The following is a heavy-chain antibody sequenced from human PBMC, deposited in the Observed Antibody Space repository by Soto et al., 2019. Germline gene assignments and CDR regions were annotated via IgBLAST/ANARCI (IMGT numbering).Heavy chain of an antibody. D-gene: IGHD6-13*01. CDR1: GYTLTELS. CDR2: FDPEDGET. CDR3: ATQTWWGSSPHGYYYGMDV. J-gene: IGHJ6*02. V-gene: IGHV1-24*01. Sequence: ASVKVSCKVSGYTLTELSMHWVRQAPGKGLEWMGGFDPEDGETIYAQKFQGRVTMTEDTSTDTAYMELSSLRSEDTAVYYCATQTWWGSSPHGYYYGMDVWGQGTTVTVSS.